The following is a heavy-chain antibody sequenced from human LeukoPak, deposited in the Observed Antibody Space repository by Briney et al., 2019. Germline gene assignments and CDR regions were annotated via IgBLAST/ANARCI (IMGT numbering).Heavy chain of an antibody. Sequence: SETLSLTCTVSGGSISSHYWSWIRQPPGKGLELIGYIYYSGGTNYNPSLKGRVTISVDTSENQFSLKLSSVTAADTAVYYCARARYYDFWSGYHGYDYFDYWGQGTLVTVSS. CDR1: GGSISSHY. CDR3: ARARYYDFWSGYHGYDYFDY. J-gene: IGHJ4*02. D-gene: IGHD3-3*01. CDR2: IYYSGGT. V-gene: IGHV4-59*11.